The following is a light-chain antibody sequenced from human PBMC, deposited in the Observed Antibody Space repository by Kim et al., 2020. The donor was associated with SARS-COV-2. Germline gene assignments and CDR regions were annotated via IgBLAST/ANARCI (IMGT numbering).Light chain of an antibody. J-gene: IGLJ1*01. V-gene: IGLV3-21*04. CDR1: RIGSKS. CDR2: YDS. CDR3: QVWDTDNDRYV. Sequence: SYELTQPPSVSVAPGETARLTCGGNRIGSKSVHWYQQKPGQAPVLVIYYDSDRPSGIPERFSGSNSGNTATLTISSVEAGDEADYYCQVWDTDNDRYVFATGTQLTVL.